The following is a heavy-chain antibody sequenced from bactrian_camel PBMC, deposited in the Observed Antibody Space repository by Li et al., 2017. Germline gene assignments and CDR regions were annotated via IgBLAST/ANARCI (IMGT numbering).Heavy chain of an antibody. CDR1: GFTFSSYW. D-gene: IGHD4*01. Sequence: HVQLVESGGGLVQPGGSLRLSCAASGFTFSSYWMNWVRQAPGKGLEWVSTINYNGATTYYADSVKGRFAISRDNAKNTVYLQMNSLQTEDMAMYYCTKGLGYYNDYDTIWGRGTQVTVS. CDR2: INYNGATT. J-gene: IGHJ4*01. V-gene: IGHV3S1*01. CDR3: TKGLGYYNDYDTI.